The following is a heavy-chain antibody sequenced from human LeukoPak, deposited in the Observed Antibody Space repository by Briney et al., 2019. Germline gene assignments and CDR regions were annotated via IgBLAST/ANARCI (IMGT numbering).Heavy chain of an antibody. CDR3: AKDTAAFCSGGSCFVDNRFDP. CDR2: INPNSGGT. V-gene: IGHV1-2*02. J-gene: IGHJ5*02. CDR1: GYTFTGYY. D-gene: IGHD2-15*01. Sequence: ASVKVSCKASGYTFTGYYMHWVRQAPGQGLEWMGWINPNSGGTNYAQKFQGRVTMTEDTSISTAYMELSRLRSDDTAIYYCAKDTAAFCSGGSCFVDNRFDPWGQGTLVTVSS.